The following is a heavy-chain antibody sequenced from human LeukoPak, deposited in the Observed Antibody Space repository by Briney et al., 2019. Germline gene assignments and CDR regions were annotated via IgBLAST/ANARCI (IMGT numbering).Heavy chain of an antibody. CDR1: GFTFSNYW. CDR2: IKQDGSEK. D-gene: IGHD6-13*01. J-gene: IGHJ4*02. Sequence: GGSLRLSCAASGFTFSNYWMSWVRQAPGKGLEWVANIKQDGSEKYYVDSVKGRFTISRDNAKNSLYLQMNSLRAEDTAVYYCARDLRAAGTENDYWGQGTLVTVSS. V-gene: IGHV3-7*01. CDR3: ARDLRAAGTENDY.